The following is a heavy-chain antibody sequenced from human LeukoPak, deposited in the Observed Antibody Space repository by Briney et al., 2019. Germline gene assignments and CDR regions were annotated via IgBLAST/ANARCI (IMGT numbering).Heavy chain of an antibody. V-gene: IGHV3-30*01. CDR1: GCTFSSYA. CDR3: ARDQTPVGYSYGLNWFDP. CDR2: ISYDGSNK. Sequence: GGSLRLSCAASGCTFSSYAMHWVRQAPGKGLEWVAVISYDGSNKYYADSVKGRFTISRDNSKNTLYLQMNSLRAEDTAVYYCARDQTPVGYSYGLNWFDPWGQGTLVTVSS. J-gene: IGHJ5*02. D-gene: IGHD5-18*01.